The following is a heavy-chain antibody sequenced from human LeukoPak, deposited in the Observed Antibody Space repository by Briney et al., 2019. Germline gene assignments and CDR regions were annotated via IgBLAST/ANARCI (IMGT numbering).Heavy chain of an antibody. D-gene: IGHD1-26*01. V-gene: IGHV3-15*01. CDR1: GFTFTAAW. CDR3: ARGEGATTLDFDY. J-gene: IGHJ4*02. CDR2: INSKTDGGTT. Sequence: GGSLRLSCAASGFTFTAAWMSWVRQAPGKGLEWVGHINSKTDGGTTDYAAPVKGRFTISRDDSKNMVYLQMNSLKTEDTAVYYCARGEGATTLDFDYWGQGTLVTVSS.